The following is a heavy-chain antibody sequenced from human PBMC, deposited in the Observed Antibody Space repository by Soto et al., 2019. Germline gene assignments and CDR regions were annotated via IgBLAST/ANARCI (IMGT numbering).Heavy chain of an antibody. CDR3: ARRDSGGFYRFFDS. D-gene: IGHD2-15*01. J-gene: IGHJ4*01. CDR1: GGSLSTNP. V-gene: IGHV1-69*06. CDR2: TGSGTGPG. Sequence: ASVKVSCKASGGSLSTNPISWVRQAPGQGLEWMGGTGSGTGPGNHAQKFQGRLTVTADKSTSTVYMELTNLSSEDTAVYYCARRDSGGFYRFFDSWGHGTLATVSS.